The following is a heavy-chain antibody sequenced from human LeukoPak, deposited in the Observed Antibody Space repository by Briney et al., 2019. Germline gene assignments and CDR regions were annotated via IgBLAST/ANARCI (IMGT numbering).Heavy chain of an antibody. CDR3: ARDPSPYYDILTGYLMGAFDI. CDR2: IWYDGSSK. V-gene: IGHV3-33*01. D-gene: IGHD3-9*01. Sequence: GGSLRLSCAASGFTFSSYGMHWVRQAPGKGLEWVAVIWYDGSSKYYADSVKGRFTISRDNSKNTLYLQMNSLRAEDTAVYYCARDPSPYYDILTGYLMGAFDIWGQGTMVTVSS. J-gene: IGHJ3*02. CDR1: GFTFSSYG.